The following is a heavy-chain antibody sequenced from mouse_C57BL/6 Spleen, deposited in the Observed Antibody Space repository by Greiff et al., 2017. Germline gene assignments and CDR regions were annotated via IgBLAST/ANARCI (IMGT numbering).Heavy chain of an antibody. D-gene: IGHD2-4*01. J-gene: IGHJ2*01. CDR3: ARDRGLRFDY. CDR1: GYTFTDYY. Sequence: EVKLQQSGPELVKPGASVKISCKASGYTFTDYYMNWVKQSHGKSLEWIGDINPNNGGTSYNQKFKGKATVTVDKSSSTDYMELRSLTSEDSAGYDCARDRGLRFDYWGQGTTLTVAS. CDR2: INPNNGGT. V-gene: IGHV1-26*01.